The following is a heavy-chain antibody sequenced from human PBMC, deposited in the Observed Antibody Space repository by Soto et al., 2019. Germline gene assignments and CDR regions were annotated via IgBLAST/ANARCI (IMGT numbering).Heavy chain of an antibody. CDR2: IWNDGSKM. J-gene: IGHJ4*02. V-gene: IGHV3-33*01. D-gene: IGHD2-8*02. CDR3: ATDTGGREFDY. CDR1: GFSFSIYG. Sequence: QVQLVESGGGVVQPGRSLRLSCAASGFSFSIYGMHWVRQAPGKGVEWVAVIWNDGSKMKYADSVKGRFTISRDNSKNSLDLQMNSLTVEDTAVYYCATDTGGREFDYWGQRTLVTVSS.